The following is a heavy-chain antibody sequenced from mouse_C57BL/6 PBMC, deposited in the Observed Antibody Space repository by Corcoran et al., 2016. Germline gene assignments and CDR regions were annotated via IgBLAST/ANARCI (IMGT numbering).Heavy chain of an antibody. CDR2: ISYDGSN. D-gene: IGHD1-1*01. CDR3: ARDYYGSSYDY. CDR1: GYSITSGYY. Sequence: DVQLQESGPGLVKPSQSLSLTCSVTGYSITSGYYWNWIRQFPGNKLEWMGYISYDGSNNYNPSLKNRISITRDTSKNQFFLKLNSVTTEDTATYYCARDYYGSSYDYWGQGTSLTVS. V-gene: IGHV3-6*01. J-gene: IGHJ2*02.